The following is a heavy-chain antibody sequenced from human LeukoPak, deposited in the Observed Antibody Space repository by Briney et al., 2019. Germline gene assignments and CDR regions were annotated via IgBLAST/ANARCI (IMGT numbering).Heavy chain of an antibody. J-gene: IGHJ4*02. D-gene: IGHD5-18*01. Sequence: ASVKVSCKASGYTFTGYYMHWVRQAPGQGLEWMGWINPNSGGTNYAQKFQGRVTMTRDTSISTAYMELSRLRSDDTAVYYCAKWRSGYSLIDYWGQGTLVTVSS. V-gene: IGHV1-2*02. CDR1: GYTFTGYY. CDR3: AKWRSGYSLIDY. CDR2: INPNSGGT.